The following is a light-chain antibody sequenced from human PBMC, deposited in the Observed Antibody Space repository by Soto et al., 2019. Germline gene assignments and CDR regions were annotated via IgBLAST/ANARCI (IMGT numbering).Light chain of an antibody. CDR3: QSADSSGTYV. J-gene: IGLJ7*01. CDR1: ALPKKY. Sequence: SYELTQPPSVSVSPGQTARITCSGDALPKKYAYWYQQKPGQAPVLVIYKDNERPSGIPERFSGSRSGTTVTLTISGVQAEDEADYYCQSADSSGTYVFGSGTQLTVL. V-gene: IGLV3-25*02. CDR2: KDN.